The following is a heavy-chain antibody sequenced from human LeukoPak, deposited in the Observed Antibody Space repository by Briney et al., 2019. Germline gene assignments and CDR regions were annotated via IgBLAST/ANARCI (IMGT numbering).Heavy chain of an antibody. CDR1: GYSISSGYY. J-gene: IGHJ4*02. Sequence: SETLSLTCTVSGYSISSGYYWGWSRQPPGKGLEWIGIIYHSGSTNYNPSLKSRVTISVDTSKIKFSMKLSSVTAADTAVYYCARRRGYYYGSGSYPFDYWGQGTLVTVSS. CDR2: IYHSGST. CDR3: ARRRGYYYGSGSYPFDY. D-gene: IGHD3-10*01. V-gene: IGHV4-38-2*02.